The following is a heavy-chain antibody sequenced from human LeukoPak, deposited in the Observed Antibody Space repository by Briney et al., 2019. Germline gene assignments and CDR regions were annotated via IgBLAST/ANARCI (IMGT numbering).Heavy chain of an antibody. D-gene: IGHD6-6*01. J-gene: IGHJ4*02. CDR1: NFSISSGYY. V-gene: IGHV4-38-2*01. CDR3: ARRGVIAARLFDY. Sequence: SETLSLTCAVSNFSISSGYYWGWIRQPPGKGLEWIGSIYHSGSTYYNPSLKSRLTIPVDTSKNQFSLKLSSVTAADTAVYYCARRGVIAARLFDYWGQGTLVTVSS. CDR2: IYHSGST.